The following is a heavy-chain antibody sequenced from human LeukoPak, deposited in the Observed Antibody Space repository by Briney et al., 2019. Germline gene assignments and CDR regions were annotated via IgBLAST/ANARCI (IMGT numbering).Heavy chain of an antibody. V-gene: IGHV3-21*01. Sequence: GGSLRLSCAASGFTFSSYSMNWVRQAPGKGLEWVSSISSSSSYIYYADSVKGRFTISRDNAKNSLYLQMNSLRAEDTAVYYCARDPGYSYPAGGYWGQGTLVTVSS. CDR2: ISSSSSYI. J-gene: IGHJ4*02. D-gene: IGHD5-18*01. CDR1: GFTFSSYS. CDR3: ARDPGYSYPAGGY.